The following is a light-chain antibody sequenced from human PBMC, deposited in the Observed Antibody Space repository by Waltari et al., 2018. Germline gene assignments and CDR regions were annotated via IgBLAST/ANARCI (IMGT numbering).Light chain of an antibody. V-gene: IGLV1-47*01. CDR1: ISNLGTNY. Sequence: QSVLTQPPSASGTPGQRVTISCSGSISNLGTNYVYWYQQFPGTAPKLLIPRNNQRPSGGPDRFSGSKSGTSASLAISGLRSEDEADYYCASWDDSLSVGVFGGGTKLTVL. J-gene: IGLJ3*02. CDR2: RNN. CDR3: ASWDDSLSVGV.